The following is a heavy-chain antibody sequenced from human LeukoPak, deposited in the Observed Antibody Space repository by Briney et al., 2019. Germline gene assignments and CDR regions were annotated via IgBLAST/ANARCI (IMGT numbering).Heavy chain of an antibody. V-gene: IGHV3-48*03. D-gene: IGHD3-3*01. J-gene: IGHJ6*03. Sequence: GGSLRLSCAASRFIFSTYEMNWVRPAQGKGLEGVSYINSSGSTIYYADSVKGRFTISRDNSKNTLYLQMNSLRAEDTAVYYCAKGSKEVLFTRDHHMDVWGKGTTVT. CDR2: INSSGSTI. CDR3: AKGSKEVLFTRDHHMDV. CDR1: RFIFSTYE.